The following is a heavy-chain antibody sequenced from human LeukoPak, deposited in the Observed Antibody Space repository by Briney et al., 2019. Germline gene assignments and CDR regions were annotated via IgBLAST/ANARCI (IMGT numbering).Heavy chain of an antibody. J-gene: IGHJ4*02. D-gene: IGHD3-22*01. CDR3: AKSSYYDSSGYYREYYFDY. Sequence: MXXVRQAPGKGLEWVSSVSGSGGSTYYADSVKGRFTISRDNSKSTLFLQMNSLRAEDTAVYYCAKSSYYDSSGYYREYYFDYWGQGTLVTVSS. CDR2: VSGSGGST. V-gene: IGHV3-23*01.